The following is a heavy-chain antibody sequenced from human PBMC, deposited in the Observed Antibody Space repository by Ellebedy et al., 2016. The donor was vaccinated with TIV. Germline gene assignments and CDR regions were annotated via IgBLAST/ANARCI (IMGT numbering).Heavy chain of an antibody. J-gene: IGHJ6*02. Sequence: GESLKISCAASGFTFSDYYMSWIRQAPGKGQEWVSYISSSSSYTNYADYLKGRFTISRDNAKNSLYLQMNSLRAENTAVYYCARGRVYCGGDCYFSYSNYGMDVWGQGTTVTVSS. D-gene: IGHD2-21*02. V-gene: IGHV3-11*06. CDR3: ARGRVYCGGDCYFSYSNYGMDV. CDR1: GFTFSDYY. CDR2: ISSSSSYT.